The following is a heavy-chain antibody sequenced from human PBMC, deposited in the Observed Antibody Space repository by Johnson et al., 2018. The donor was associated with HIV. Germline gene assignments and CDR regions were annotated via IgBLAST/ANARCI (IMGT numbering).Heavy chain of an antibody. D-gene: IGHD5-12*01. CDR2: ISYDGSNK. CDR3: TRDREYSGYERDFLDDAFDI. CDR1: GFTFSNAW. V-gene: IGHV3-30-3*01. J-gene: IGHJ3*02. Sequence: QVQLVESGGGLVKPGGSLRLSCAASGFTFSNAWMSWVRQAPGKGLEWVAVISYDGSNKYYADSVKGRFTISRDNSKNTLYLQMNSLRAEDTAVYYCTRDREYSGYERDFLDDAFDIWGQGTMVTVSS.